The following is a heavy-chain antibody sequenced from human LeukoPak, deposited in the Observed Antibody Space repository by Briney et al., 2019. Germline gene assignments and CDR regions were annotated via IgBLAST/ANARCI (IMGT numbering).Heavy chain of an antibody. CDR1: GYSFTSYW. CDR3: ARTIHTAAGYYYYYGMDV. V-gene: IGHV5-51*01. Sequence: KDGESLKISCKGSGYSFTSYWIGWVRQMPGKGLEWMGIIYPGDSDTRYSPSFQGQVTISADKSISTAYLQWSSLKASDTAMYYCARTIHTAAGYYYYYGMDVWGQGTTVTVSS. J-gene: IGHJ6*02. CDR2: IYPGDSDT. D-gene: IGHD6-13*01.